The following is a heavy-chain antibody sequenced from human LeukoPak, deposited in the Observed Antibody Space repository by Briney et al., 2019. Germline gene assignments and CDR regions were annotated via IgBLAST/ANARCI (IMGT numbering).Heavy chain of an antibody. D-gene: IGHD6-19*01. CDR3: ARSTDSSGWYWFDY. CDR1: GGSISSYY. J-gene: IGHJ4*02. Sequence: SETLSLTCTVSGGSISSYYWSWIRQPPGKGLEWIGYIYYSGSTNYNPSLKSRVTISVDTSKNQFSPKLSSVTAADTAVYYCARSTDSSGWYWFDYWGQGTLVTVSS. CDR2: IYYSGST. V-gene: IGHV4-59*01.